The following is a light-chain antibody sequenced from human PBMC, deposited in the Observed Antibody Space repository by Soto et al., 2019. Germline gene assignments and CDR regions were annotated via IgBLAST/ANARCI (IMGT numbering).Light chain of an antibody. J-gene: IGKJ2*01. CDR1: QSISTT. V-gene: IGKV3-15*01. Sequence: EIVMTQSPATLSVSPGERATLSCRASQSISTTLAWYQQKPGQAPRLLIYGASVRATGIPARFSGSGSGTEFTLTISSLQSEDFAVYYCQQYNRCPPKTFGQGTKVDIK. CDR2: GAS. CDR3: QQYNRCPPKT.